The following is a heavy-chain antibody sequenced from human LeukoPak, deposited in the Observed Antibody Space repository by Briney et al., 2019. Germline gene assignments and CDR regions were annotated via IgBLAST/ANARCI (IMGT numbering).Heavy chain of an antibody. CDR1: GFTFSTHD. D-gene: IGHD3-10*01. J-gene: IGHJ4*02. V-gene: IGHV3-30*02. CDR3: AKVELKFYYGSGTYPNYFDY. CDR2: IRYDGSHE. Sequence: GGSLRLSCGASGFTFSTHDMHWVRQAPGKGLEWVAFIRYDGSHEYYADSVKGRFTISRDNAKNSLYLQMNSLRAEDTAIYFCAKVELKFYYGSGTYPNYFDYWGQGTLVTVSS.